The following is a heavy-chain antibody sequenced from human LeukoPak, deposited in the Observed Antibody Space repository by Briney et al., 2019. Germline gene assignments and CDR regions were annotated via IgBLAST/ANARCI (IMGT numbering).Heavy chain of an antibody. V-gene: IGHV1-46*01. CDR1: GYTFTSYY. D-gene: IGHD2-2*02. CDR2: INPSGGST. Sequence: GASVKVSCKASGYTFTSYYIHWVRQAPGQGLEWMGIINPSGGSTSYAQKFQGRVTMTRDTSTSTVYMELSSLRSEDTAVYYCARDRGCSSTSCYMLNWFDPWGQGTLVTVSS. CDR3: ARDRGCSSTSCYMLNWFDP. J-gene: IGHJ5*02.